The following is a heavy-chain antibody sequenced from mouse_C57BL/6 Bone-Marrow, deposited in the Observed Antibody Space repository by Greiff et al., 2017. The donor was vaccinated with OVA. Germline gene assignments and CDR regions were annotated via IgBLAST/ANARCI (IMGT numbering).Heavy chain of an antibody. CDR2: IYPGSGNT. D-gene: IGHD2-3*01. CDR1: GYTFTDHY. V-gene: IGHV1-76*01. CDR3: ARDDGYFFEY. Sequence: QVQLQQSGAEVVRPGASVKLSCKASGYTFTDHYINWVKQRPGQGLEWIARIYPGSGNTYSTEKFKGKATLTAEKSSNTAYMQLSSLTSEDSAVYFCARDDGYFFEYWGQGTTLTVSS. J-gene: IGHJ2*01.